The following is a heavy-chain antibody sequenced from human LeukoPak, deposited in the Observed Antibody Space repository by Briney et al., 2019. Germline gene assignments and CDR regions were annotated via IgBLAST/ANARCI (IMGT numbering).Heavy chain of an antibody. J-gene: IGHJ4*02. D-gene: IGHD6-19*01. CDR3: AREGVAVAGSTVDY. Sequence: GGSLRLSCSASGFTFSTYWLHCVRQAPGKGLVWVSRINSDGSSTSYADSVKGRFTISRDNAKNTLYLQMNSLRAEDTAVYYCAREGVAVAGSTVDYWGQGTLVTVSS. CDR1: GFTFSTYW. V-gene: IGHV3-74*01. CDR2: INSDGSST.